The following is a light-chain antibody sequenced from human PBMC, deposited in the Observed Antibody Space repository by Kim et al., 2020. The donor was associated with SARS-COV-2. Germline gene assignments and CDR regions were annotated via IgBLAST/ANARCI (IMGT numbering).Light chain of an antibody. V-gene: IGLV2-14*03. CDR1: NSGYKY. J-gene: IGLJ2*01. CDR3: SSYTGGSTLEVV. Sequence: QSVTVSCIGINSGYKYVSLYQQHPGQAPKLIIYDVTYRPSGVSNRFSGSKSGDTASLTISGLQTEDEADYYCSSYTGGSTLEVVFGGGTQLTVL. CDR2: DVT.